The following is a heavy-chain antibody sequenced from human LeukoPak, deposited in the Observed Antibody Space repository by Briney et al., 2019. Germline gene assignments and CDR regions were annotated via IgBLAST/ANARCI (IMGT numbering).Heavy chain of an antibody. CDR3: ARRQGLITFGGVMPWFDP. Sequence: PSETLSLTCTVSGGSISSSSYYWGWIRQPPGKGLEWIGSIYYSGSTYYNPSLKSRVTISVNTSKNQFSLKLSSVTAADTAVYYCARRQGLITFGGVMPWFDPWGQGTLVTVSS. CDR2: IYYSGST. J-gene: IGHJ5*02. V-gene: IGHV4-39*01. D-gene: IGHD3-16*01. CDR1: GGSISSSSYY.